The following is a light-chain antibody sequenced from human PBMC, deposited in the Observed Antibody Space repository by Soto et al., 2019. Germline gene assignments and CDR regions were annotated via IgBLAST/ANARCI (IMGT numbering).Light chain of an antibody. CDR3: CSYAGTSFWV. CDR2: EGT. CDR1: SSDVGTYKF. J-gene: IGLJ3*02. Sequence: QSALTQPASVSGSPGQSITISCTGTSSDVGTYKFVSWYQQHPGKVPTLMIHEGTKRPSGVSNRFSGSKSGNTATLTISGLQPEVEANYYCCSYAGTSFWVFGGGTKLTVL. V-gene: IGLV2-23*01.